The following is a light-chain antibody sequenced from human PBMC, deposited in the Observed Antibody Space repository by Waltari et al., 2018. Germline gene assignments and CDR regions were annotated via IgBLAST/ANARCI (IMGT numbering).Light chain of an antibody. Sequence: EVVLTRSPVHLSLSPGERATLSYRASQSVGKFLARYQKKPGQAPRLLIYDASNRATGIPVTFSGSGSGTDFTLTISSVQPEDFALYFCQQRSDWPPSITFGQGTRLEI. V-gene: IGKV3-11*01. CDR2: DAS. J-gene: IGKJ5*01. CDR1: QSVGKF. CDR3: QQRSDWPPSIT.